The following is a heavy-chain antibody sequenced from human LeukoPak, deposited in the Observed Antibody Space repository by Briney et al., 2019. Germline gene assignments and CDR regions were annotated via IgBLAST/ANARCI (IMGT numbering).Heavy chain of an antibody. CDR1: GFTVSSNY. D-gene: IGHD3-10*01. CDR2: IYSGGST. J-gene: IGHJ4*02. CDR3: AKDLSYYGSGSYYNENYFDY. Sequence: GGSLRLSCAASGFTVSSNYMSWVRQAPGKGLEWVSVIYSGGSTYYADSVKGRFTISRDNSKNTLYLQMNSLRAEDTAVYYCAKDLSYYGSGSYYNENYFDYWGQGTLVTVSS. V-gene: IGHV3-66*01.